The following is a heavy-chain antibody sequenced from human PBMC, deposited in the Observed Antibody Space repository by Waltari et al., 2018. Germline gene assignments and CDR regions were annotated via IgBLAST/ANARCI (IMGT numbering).Heavy chain of an antibody. CDR1: GSPFTAYY. CDR2: VDPEDGET. J-gene: IGHJ3*02. Sequence: EVQRVQSGAEVNKPVATVKISCKASGSPFTAYYIPWGQQAPGKGLEWMGRVDPEDGETIYAEKFQGRVTITADTSTDTAYMELSSLRSEDTAVYYCSTSNWNFAFDIWGQGTMVTVSS. CDR3: STSNWNFAFDI. D-gene: IGHD1-1*01. V-gene: IGHV1-69-2*01.